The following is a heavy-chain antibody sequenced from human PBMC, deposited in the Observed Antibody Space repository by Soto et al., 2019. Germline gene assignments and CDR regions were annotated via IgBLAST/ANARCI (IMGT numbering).Heavy chain of an antibody. CDR3: ARDKNVIAARLAGVDY. V-gene: IGHV1-46*01. Sequence: QVQLVQSGAEVKKPGASVKVSCKASGYTFTSYDMHWGRQAPGQGLEWMGIVNPSAGSRSYAQKFQGRVTMTGDTSTRTVYMELSSLRSEDTAVYYCARDKNVIAARLAGVDYWGQGTLVTVSS. CDR1: GYTFTSYD. D-gene: IGHD6-6*01. J-gene: IGHJ4*02. CDR2: VNPSAGSR.